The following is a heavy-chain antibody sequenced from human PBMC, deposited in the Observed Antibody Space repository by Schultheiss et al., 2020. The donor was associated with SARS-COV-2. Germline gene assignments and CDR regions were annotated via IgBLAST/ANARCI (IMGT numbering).Heavy chain of an antibody. CDR3: ARSQNEWELLGWFDP. V-gene: IGHV4-39*01. CDR2: IYYSGST. CDR1: GFTFSSYA. J-gene: IGHJ5*02. Sequence: GSLRLSCAASGFTFSSYAMSWIRQPPGKGLEWIGSIYYSGSTYYNPSLKSRVTISVDTSKNQFSLKLSSVTAADTAVYYCARSQNEWELLGWFDPWGQGTLVTVSS. D-gene: IGHD1-26*01.